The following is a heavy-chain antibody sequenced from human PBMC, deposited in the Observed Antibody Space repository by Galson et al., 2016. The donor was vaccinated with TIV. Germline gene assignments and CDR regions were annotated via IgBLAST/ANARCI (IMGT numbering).Heavy chain of an antibody. CDR3: AKITNTIETYYFDY. CDR1: SGSISSSNW. V-gene: IGHV4-4*02. J-gene: IGHJ4*02. Sequence: SETLSLTCAVSSGSISSSNWWSWVRQPPGKGLEWIGEMSHSGSTNYNPSLKSRVTISVDKSKNQFSLKLSSVIAADTAVYYCAKITNTIETYYFDYWGQGTLVTVSS. CDR2: MSHSGST. D-gene: IGHD3-3*01.